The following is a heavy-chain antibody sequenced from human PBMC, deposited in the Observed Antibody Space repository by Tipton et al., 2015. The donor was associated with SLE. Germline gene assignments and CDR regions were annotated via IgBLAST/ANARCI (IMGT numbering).Heavy chain of an antibody. CDR2: IYTSGST. Sequence: LRLSCTVSGGSISSYYWSWIRQPAGKGLEWIGRIYTSGSTNYNPSLKSRVTMSVDTSKNQFSLKLSSVTAADTAVYYCARLLPYGDRRGAFDLWGQGTMVTVSS. CDR3: ARLLPYGDRRGAFDL. V-gene: IGHV4-4*07. D-gene: IGHD4-17*01. CDR1: GGSISSYY. J-gene: IGHJ3*01.